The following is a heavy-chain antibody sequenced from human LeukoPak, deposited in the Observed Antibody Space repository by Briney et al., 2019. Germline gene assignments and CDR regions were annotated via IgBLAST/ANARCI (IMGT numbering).Heavy chain of an antibody. V-gene: IGHV4-59*01. Sequence: KSSETLSLTCTVSGGSISSYYWSWIRQPPGKGLEWIGYIYYSGSTNYNPSLKSRVTISVDTSKNQFSLKLSSVTAADTAVYYCARVGLRFLEWSPSFDYWGQGTLVTVSS. CDR3: ARVGLRFLEWSPSFDY. J-gene: IGHJ4*02. CDR1: GGSISSYY. D-gene: IGHD3-3*01. CDR2: IYYSGST.